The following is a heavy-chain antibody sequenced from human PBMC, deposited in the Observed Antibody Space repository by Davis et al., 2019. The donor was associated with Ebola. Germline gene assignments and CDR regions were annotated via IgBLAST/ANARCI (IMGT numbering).Heavy chain of an antibody. CDR2: ISSSSSFI. CDR3: AYFTRDFYYSYCMDV. Sequence: PGGSLRLSCAASGVTLSSCAMSWVRQSPGKGLEWVSSISSSSSFISYADSVKGRFTISRDNAKNSVFLQMNSLRAEDTAVYYCAYFTRDFYYSYCMDVWGKGTRVTVSS. D-gene: IGHD2-21*01. V-gene: IGHV3-21*01. CDR1: GVTLSSCA. J-gene: IGHJ6*03.